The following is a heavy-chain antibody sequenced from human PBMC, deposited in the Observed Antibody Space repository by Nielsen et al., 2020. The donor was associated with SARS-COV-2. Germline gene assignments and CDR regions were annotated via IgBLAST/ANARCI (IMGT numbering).Heavy chain of an antibody. V-gene: IGHV3-48*01. CDR2: ISTSSRTI. D-gene: IGHD5-18*01. CDR1: GFTFSSYS. CDR3: ARGNRELWLDY. Sequence: GGSLRLSCAASGFTFSSYSMNWVRQAPGKGLDWVSYISTSSRTIYYADSVKGRFTISSDNAKISLYLQMNSLRAEDTAVYYCARGNRELWLDYWGQGTLVTVSS. J-gene: IGHJ4*02.